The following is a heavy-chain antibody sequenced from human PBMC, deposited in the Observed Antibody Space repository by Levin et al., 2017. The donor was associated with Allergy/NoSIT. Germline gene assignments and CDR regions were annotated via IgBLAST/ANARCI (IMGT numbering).Heavy chain of an antibody. Sequence: ASVKVSCKASGYTFTGYYMHWVRQAPGQGLEWMGWINPNSGGTNYAQKFQGRVTMTRDTSISTAYMELSRLRSDDTAVYYCARDCGRGVRGVIAIDPWGQGTLVTVSS. J-gene: IGHJ5*02. CDR1: GYTFTGYY. D-gene: IGHD3-10*01. CDR2: INPNSGGT. V-gene: IGHV1-2*02. CDR3: ARDCGRGVRGVIAIDP.